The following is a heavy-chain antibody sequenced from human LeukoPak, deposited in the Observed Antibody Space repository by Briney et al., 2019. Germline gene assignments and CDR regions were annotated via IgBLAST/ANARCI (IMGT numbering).Heavy chain of an antibody. CDR1: GDSVSSNSAV. CDR2: TYYRSKWYN. Sequence: SQTLSLTFAISGDSVSSNSAVWNWIRQSPSRGLEWLGRTYYRSKWYNEYAASVTGRITIDPDTSKNHFSLQLNSLTPEDTAVYYCARGGAAAGFDYWGQGTLVTVSS. CDR3: ARGGAAAGFDY. J-gene: IGHJ4*02. V-gene: IGHV6-1*01. D-gene: IGHD6-13*01.